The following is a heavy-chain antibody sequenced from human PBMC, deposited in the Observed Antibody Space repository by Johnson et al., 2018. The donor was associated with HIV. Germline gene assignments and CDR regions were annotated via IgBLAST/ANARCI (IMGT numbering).Heavy chain of an antibody. D-gene: IGHD5-18*01. Sequence: VQLVESGGGVVQPGRSLRLSCAASGFIFSSYGMHWVRQAPGKGLEWVAFIRYDGSNKYYADSVKGRFTISRDNSKNTLYLQMNSLKAEDTAVYYCARESSAGEYSYGIVWGQGTMVTVSS. J-gene: IGHJ3*01. V-gene: IGHV3-30*02. CDR2: IRYDGSNK. CDR3: ARESSAGEYSYGIV. CDR1: GFIFSSYG.